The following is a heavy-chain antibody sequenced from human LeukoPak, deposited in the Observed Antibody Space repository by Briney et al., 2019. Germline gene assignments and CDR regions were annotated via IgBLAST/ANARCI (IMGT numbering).Heavy chain of an antibody. J-gene: IGHJ5*02. V-gene: IGHV1-69*05. Sequence: SVKVSCKASGGTFSSYAISWVRQAPGQGLEWMRGIIPIFGTANYAQKFQGRVTITTDESTSTAYMELSSLRSEDTAVYYCARADIAAAGGIWFDPWGQGTLVTVSS. CDR1: GGTFSSYA. D-gene: IGHD6-13*01. CDR2: IIPIFGTA. CDR3: ARADIAAAGGIWFDP.